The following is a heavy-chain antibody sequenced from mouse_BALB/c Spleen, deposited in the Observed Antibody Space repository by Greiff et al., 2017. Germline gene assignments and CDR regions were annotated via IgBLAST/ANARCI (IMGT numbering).Heavy chain of an antibody. CDR2: IDPANGNT. CDR1: GFNIKDTY. V-gene: IGHV14-3*02. Sequence: VQLQESGAELVKPGASVKLSCTASGFNIKDTYMHWVKQRPEQGLEWIGRIDPANGNTKYDPKFQGKATITADTSSNTAYLQLSSLTSEDTAVYYCARCFYYYGSSYAMDYWGQGTSVTVSS. D-gene: IGHD1-1*01. CDR3: ARCFYYYGSSYAMDY. J-gene: IGHJ4*01.